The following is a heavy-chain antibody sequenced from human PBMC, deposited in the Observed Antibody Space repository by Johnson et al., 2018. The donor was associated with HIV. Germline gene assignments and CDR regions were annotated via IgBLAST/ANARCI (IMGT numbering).Heavy chain of an antibody. CDR2: ISWNSGSI. J-gene: IGHJ3*02. V-gene: IGHV3-9*01. Sequence: VQLVESGGGLVQPGGSLRLSCAASGFTFDDYAMHWVRQAPGKGLEWVSGISWNSGSIGYADSVKGRFTISRDNAKNSLYLQMNSLRAEDTALYYCARPRRLFEGHDAFDIWGQGTMVTVSS. CDR1: GFTFDDYA. CDR3: ARPRRLFEGHDAFDI. D-gene: IGHD2-21*01.